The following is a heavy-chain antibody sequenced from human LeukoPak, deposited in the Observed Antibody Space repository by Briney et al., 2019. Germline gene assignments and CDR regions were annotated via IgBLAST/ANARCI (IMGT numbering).Heavy chain of an antibody. D-gene: IGHD1-20*01. CDR2: FSDSGGTT. J-gene: IGHJ4*02. Sequence: GGSLRLSCAASGFTFSSYAMSWVRQAPGKGLEWVSGFSDSGGTTYYADSVKGRFTISRDNSKNTLYLQMNSLRAEDTAVYYCAPPITGTDYWGQGTLVTVSS. CDR1: GFTFSSYA. V-gene: IGHV3-23*01. CDR3: APPITGTDY.